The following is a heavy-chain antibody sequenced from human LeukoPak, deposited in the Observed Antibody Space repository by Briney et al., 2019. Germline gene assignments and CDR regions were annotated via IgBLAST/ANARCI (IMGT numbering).Heavy chain of an antibody. V-gene: IGHV3-48*03. J-gene: IGHJ1*01. CDR1: GFTFSSYE. Sequence: GGSLRLSCAASGFTFSSYEMNWVRQAPGKGLEWVSYISSSGSTIYYADSVKGRFTISRDNAKNSLYLQMNSLRAEDTAVYYCARDSGSVVVITGHFQHWGQGTLVTVSS. CDR3: ARDSGSVVVITGHFQH. CDR2: ISSSGSTI. D-gene: IGHD3-22*01.